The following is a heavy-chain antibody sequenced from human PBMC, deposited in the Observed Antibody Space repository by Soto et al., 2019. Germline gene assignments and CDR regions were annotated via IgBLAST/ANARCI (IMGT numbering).Heavy chain of an antibody. Sequence: ASVKVSCKASGHTFTSYYMHWVRQAPGQGLEWMGIINPSGGSTSYAQKFQGRVTMTRDTSTSTVYMELSSLRSEDTAVYYCARGSIAAAGTYAFDIWGQGTMVTVSS. CDR1: GHTFTSYY. CDR3: ARGSIAAAGTYAFDI. V-gene: IGHV1-46*01. CDR2: INPSGGST. D-gene: IGHD6-13*01. J-gene: IGHJ3*02.